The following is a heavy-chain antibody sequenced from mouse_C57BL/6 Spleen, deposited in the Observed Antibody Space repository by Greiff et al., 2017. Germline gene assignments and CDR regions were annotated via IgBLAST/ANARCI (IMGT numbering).Heavy chain of an antibody. D-gene: IGHD2-4*01. J-gene: IGHJ3*01. CDR2: ISSGSSTN. V-gene: IGHV5-17*01. CDR1: GFTFSDYG. Sequence: EVKLVESGGGLVKPGGSLKLSCAASGFTFSDYGMHWVRQAPEKGLEWVAYISSGSSTNYYADTVKGRFTLSRDNAKNTLFLQMTSLRSEDTSMYYCARDDYDGTGFADWGQGTLVTVSA. CDR3: ARDDYDGTGFAD.